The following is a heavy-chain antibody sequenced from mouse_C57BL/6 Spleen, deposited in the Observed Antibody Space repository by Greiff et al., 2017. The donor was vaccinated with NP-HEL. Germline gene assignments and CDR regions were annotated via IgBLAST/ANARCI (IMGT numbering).Heavy chain of an antibody. Sequence: QVQLQQSGPELVKPGASVKISCKASGYAFSSSWMNWVKQRPGKGLEWIGRIYPGDGDTNYNGKFKGKATLTADKSSSTAYMQLSSLTSEDSAVYFCARFPDSDFDYWGQGTTLTVSS. CDR1: GYAFSSSW. D-gene: IGHD3-1*01. CDR2: IYPGDGDT. V-gene: IGHV1-82*01. CDR3: ARFPDSDFDY. J-gene: IGHJ2*01.